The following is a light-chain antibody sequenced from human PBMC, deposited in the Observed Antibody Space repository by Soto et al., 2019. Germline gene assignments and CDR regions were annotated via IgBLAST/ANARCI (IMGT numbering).Light chain of an antibody. V-gene: IGKV1-5*01. Sequence: EIQMTQSPSTLSASVGDRSTITCLASQSISSWLSWYQQKPGKAPKLLIYDAYSLESGVTSRFSGSGSGTEFTLTISSLQPDDFATYYCQQYNSYSWTFGQGTKVDIK. CDR3: QQYNSYSWT. CDR1: QSISSW. CDR2: DAY. J-gene: IGKJ1*01.